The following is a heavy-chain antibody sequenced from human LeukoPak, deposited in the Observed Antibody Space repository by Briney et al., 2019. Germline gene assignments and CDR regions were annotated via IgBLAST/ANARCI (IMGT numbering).Heavy chain of an antibody. D-gene: IGHD6-6*01. V-gene: IGHV1-2*02. CDR2: INPNSGGT. Sequence: ASVKVSCKVSGYTLTELSMHWVRQAPGQGLEWMGWINPNSGGTNYAQKFQGRVTMTRDTSISTAYMELRSLRSDDTAVYYCAREGGIARPPYLYYYIDVWGKGTTVTVSS. CDR3: AREGGIARPPYLYYYIDV. CDR1: GYTLTELS. J-gene: IGHJ6*03.